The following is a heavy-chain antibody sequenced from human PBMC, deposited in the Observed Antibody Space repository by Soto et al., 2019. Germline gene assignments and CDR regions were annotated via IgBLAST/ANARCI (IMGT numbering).Heavy chain of an antibody. J-gene: IGHJ4*02. CDR2: IYYNGGT. CDR3: AKGHLAMARGFD. V-gene: IGHV4-31*03. D-gene: IGHD5-12*01. Sequence: LCLTCTIVGGSRRSDWYYWAGNRQFPGKGLEWIGYIYYNGGTYYNPSLKSRLNISVDTSRNQFSLKLTSVTAADTPVSYCAKGHLAMARGFDWGQGTLVTGSS. CDR1: GGSRRSDWYY.